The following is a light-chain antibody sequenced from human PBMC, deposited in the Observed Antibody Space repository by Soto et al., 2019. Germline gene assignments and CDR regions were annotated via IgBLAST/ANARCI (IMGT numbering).Light chain of an antibody. Sequence: DIQMTQSPSTLSASVGDRVTITCRASQSISSWLAWYQQKPGKAPKLLIYDASSLESGVPSRISGSGSGSEFTLTISSLQPDDFATYCCQQYNSYPWTFGQGTKVEIK. CDR2: DAS. CDR1: QSISSW. CDR3: QQYNSYPWT. V-gene: IGKV1-5*01. J-gene: IGKJ1*01.